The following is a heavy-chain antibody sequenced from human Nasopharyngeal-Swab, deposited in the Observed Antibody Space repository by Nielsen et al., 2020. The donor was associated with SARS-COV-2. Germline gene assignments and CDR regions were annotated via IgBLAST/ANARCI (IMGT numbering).Heavy chain of an antibody. D-gene: IGHD5-24*01. CDR2: IYYSGST. Sequence: WIRQPPGKGLEWIGSIYYSGSTYYNPSLKSRVTISVDTSKNQFSLKLSSVTAADTAVYYCARHERRWLQLRISWFDPWGQGTLGTVS. J-gene: IGHJ5*02. CDR3: ARHERRWLQLRISWFDP. V-gene: IGHV4-39*01.